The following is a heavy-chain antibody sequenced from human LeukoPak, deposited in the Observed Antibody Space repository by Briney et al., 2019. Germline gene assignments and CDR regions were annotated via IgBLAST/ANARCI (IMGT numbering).Heavy chain of an antibody. D-gene: IGHD3-9*01. CDR1: GGSFSGYY. V-gene: IGHV4-34*01. J-gene: IGHJ4*02. CDR2: INHSGST. CDR3: ARAEATYYNIY. Sequence: SETLSLTCAVYGGSFSGYYWSWIRQPPGKGLEWMGEINHSGSTNYNPSLKSRVTISVDTSKNQFSLKLSSVTAADTAVYYCARAEATYYNIYWGQGTLVTVPS.